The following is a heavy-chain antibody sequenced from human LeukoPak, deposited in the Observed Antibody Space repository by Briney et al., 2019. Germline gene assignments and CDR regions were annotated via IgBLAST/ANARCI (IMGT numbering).Heavy chain of an antibody. Sequence: PGGSLRLSCAASGFTFSSYGMHWVRQAPGKGLEWVAFIRYDGSNKYYADSVKGRFTISRDNSKNTLYLQMNSLRAEDTAVYYCAKDLLEAAAGTVFDYWGQGTLVTVSS. V-gene: IGHV3-30*02. CDR3: AKDLLEAAAGTVFDY. J-gene: IGHJ4*02. CDR1: GFTFSSYG. D-gene: IGHD6-13*01. CDR2: IRYDGSNK.